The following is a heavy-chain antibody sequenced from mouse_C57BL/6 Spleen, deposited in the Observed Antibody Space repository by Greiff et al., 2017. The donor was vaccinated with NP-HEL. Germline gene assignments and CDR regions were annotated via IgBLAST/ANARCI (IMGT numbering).Heavy chain of an antibody. CDR1: GYSFTGYY. CDR3: ARGITTVVADY. CDR2: IYPYNGVS. J-gene: IGHJ2*01. D-gene: IGHD1-1*01. V-gene: IGHV1-31*01. Sequence: VHVKQSGPELVKPGASVKISCKASGYSFTGYYMHWVKQSHGNILDWIGYIYPYNGVSSYNQKFKGKATLTVDKSSSTAYMELRSLTSEDSAVYYCARGITTVVADYWGQGTTLTVSS.